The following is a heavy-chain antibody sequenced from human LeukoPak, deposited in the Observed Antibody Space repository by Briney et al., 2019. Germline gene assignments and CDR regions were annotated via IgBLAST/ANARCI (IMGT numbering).Heavy chain of an antibody. J-gene: IGHJ4*02. CDR2: ISAYTGNT. V-gene: IGHV1-18*01. D-gene: IGHD3-22*01. CDR1: GYTFTSYG. CDR3: ARGVATYYYDSSGYYSFDY. Sequence: ASVKVSYKASGYTFTSYGISWVRQAPGQGLEWMGWISAYTGNTNYAQKLQGRITMTTDTSTSTAYMELRSLRSDDTAVYYCARGVATYYYDSSGYYSFDYWGQGTPVTVSS.